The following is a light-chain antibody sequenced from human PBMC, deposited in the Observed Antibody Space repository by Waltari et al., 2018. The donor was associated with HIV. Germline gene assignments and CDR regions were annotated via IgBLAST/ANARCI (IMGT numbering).Light chain of an antibody. Sequence: QSALTQPASVSGSPGQSITISCTGTSSDVGASNYVSWYQQHPGKAPKYIIYDVNKRRSGVSMRYSGSKSGKTASLTISGLQAEGEADYYCSSYTSSHTQVFGSGTKVTVL. CDR2: DVN. V-gene: IGLV2-14*03. CDR3: SSYTSSHTQV. J-gene: IGLJ1*01. CDR1: SSDVGASNY.